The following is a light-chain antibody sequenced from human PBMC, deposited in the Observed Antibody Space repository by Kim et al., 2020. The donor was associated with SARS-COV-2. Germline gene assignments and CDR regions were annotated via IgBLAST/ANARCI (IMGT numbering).Light chain of an antibody. CDR3: RQDYSYPFT. Sequence: IQMTQSPSSLSASLGDRVTFTCRASQDIRNDVGWYQQKPGKAPKHLIHDASNLQSGVPSRFSGSGSGTDFTHTISSLQPEDFATYYCRQDYSYPFTFGQGTRLEIK. J-gene: IGKJ5*01. CDR2: DAS. V-gene: IGKV1-6*01. CDR1: QDIRND.